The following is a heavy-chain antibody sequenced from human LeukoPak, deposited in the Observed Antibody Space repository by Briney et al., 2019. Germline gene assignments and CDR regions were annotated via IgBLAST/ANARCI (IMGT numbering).Heavy chain of an antibody. CDR3: AREPSTAAGTGRPFDY. V-gene: IGHV3-23*01. CDR2: IVGSAGST. J-gene: IGHJ4*02. Sequence: GGSLRLSCAASGLTFSNYAMSWVRQAPGKGLEWVSAIVGSAGSTYYADSVKGRFTISRDNSKNTLYMQMNSLRAEDTAVYYCAREPSTAAGTGRPFDYWGQGTLVTVSS. D-gene: IGHD6-13*01. CDR1: GLTFSNYA.